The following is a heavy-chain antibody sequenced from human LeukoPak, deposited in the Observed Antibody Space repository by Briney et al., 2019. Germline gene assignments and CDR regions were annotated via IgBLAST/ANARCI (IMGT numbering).Heavy chain of an antibody. D-gene: IGHD7-27*01. J-gene: IGHJ4*02. CDR3: AKFDQDWGTFDS. CDR2: IKPDNGDT. CDR1: GYSFTGYY. Sequence: ASVKVSCKASGYSFTGYYMHWVRQAPGQGLEWMGWIKPDNGDTNYVKKFQGRVTMTRDTSITTAYMELSLRSDDTAVYYCAKFDQDWGTFDSWGRGTVVTVSS. V-gene: IGHV1-2*02.